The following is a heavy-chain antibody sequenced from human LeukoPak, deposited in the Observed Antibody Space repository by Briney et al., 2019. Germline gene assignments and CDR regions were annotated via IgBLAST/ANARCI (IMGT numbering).Heavy chain of an antibody. CDR2: ITATSSST. CDR3: ARGLGGYDSYNWFAP. CDR1: GFTFSSYA. V-gene: IGHV3-23*01. D-gene: IGHD5-12*01. J-gene: IGHJ5*01. Sequence: GGSLRLSCAASGFTFSSYAMSWVRQAPGKGLEWVSAITATSSSTHDADSVQGRFTISRDNSKNTLDLQMNSLRAEDTAVYYCARGLGGYDSYNWFAPWGQGTQVTVSS.